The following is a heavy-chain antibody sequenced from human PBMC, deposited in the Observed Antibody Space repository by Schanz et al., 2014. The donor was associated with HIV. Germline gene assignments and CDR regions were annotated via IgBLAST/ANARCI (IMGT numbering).Heavy chain of an antibody. D-gene: IGHD3-22*01. CDR2: ISERGGRS. J-gene: IGHJ4*02. CDR3: AKPEYDSRGNSQSHFDY. Sequence: EVQLLDSGGGLVQPGGSLRLSCVASGFTFNNYAMTWVRQAPGKGPECVSSISERGGRSYYADSVNGRFTISRDNSKNTLYLEMTTLRTEDTAVYYCAKPEYDSRGNSQSHFDYWGQGTLVTVSS. CDR1: GFTFNNYA. V-gene: IGHV3-23*01.